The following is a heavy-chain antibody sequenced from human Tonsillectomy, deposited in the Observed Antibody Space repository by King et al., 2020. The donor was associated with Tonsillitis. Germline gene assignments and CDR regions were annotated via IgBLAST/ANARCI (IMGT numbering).Heavy chain of an antibody. Sequence: VQLVESGGGLVQPGRSLRLSCAASGFTFDDYAMHWVRQAPGKGLEWVSGISWNSGSIGYADSVKGRFTISRDNAKNSLYLQMNSLRAEDTALYYCAKDIGPYYYYGMDVWGQGTTVTVSS. D-gene: IGHD3/OR15-3a*01. CDR1: GFTFDDYA. CDR2: ISWNSGSI. J-gene: IGHJ6*02. V-gene: IGHV3-9*01. CDR3: AKDIGPYYYYGMDV.